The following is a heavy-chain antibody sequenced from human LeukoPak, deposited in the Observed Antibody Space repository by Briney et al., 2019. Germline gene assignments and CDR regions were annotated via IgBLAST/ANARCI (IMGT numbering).Heavy chain of an antibody. V-gene: IGHV3-23*01. CDR2: ISGSGGST. Sequence: GGSLRLSCAASGFTFSSYAKSWVRQAPGKGLEWVSAISGSGGSTYYADSVRGRFTISRDNSKNTLYLQMNSLRAEDTAVYYCAKDIVLNPVGYWGQGTLVTVSS. CDR1: GFTFSSYA. D-gene: IGHD2-21*01. J-gene: IGHJ4*02. CDR3: AKDIVLNPVGY.